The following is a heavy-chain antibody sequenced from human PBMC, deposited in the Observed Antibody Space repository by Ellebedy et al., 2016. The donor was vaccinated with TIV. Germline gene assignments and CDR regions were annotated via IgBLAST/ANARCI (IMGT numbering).Heavy chain of an antibody. CDR2: IYYSGST. CDR1: GGSISSSSYY. J-gene: IGHJ4*02. V-gene: IGHV4-39*01. CDR3: ASLGGRFGDHDY. Sequence: SETLSLTCTVSGGSISSSSYYWGWIRQPPGKGLEWIGSIYYSGSTYYNPSLKSRVTISVDTSKNQFSLKLSSVTAADTAVYYCASLGGRFGDHDYWGQGTLVTVSS. D-gene: IGHD3-10*01.